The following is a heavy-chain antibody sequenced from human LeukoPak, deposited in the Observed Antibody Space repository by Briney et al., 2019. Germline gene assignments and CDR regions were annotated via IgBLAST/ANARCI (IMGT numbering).Heavy chain of an antibody. CDR3: ASPRALEFDY. Sequence: GGSLRLSCAASGFTFSSYGMHWVRQAPGKGLEWVAVISYDGSNKYYADSVKGRFTISRDNSKNTLYLQMNSLRAEDTAVYYCASPRALEFDYWGQGTPVTVSS. CDR2: ISYDGSNK. J-gene: IGHJ4*02. V-gene: IGHV3-30*03. CDR1: GFTFSSYG.